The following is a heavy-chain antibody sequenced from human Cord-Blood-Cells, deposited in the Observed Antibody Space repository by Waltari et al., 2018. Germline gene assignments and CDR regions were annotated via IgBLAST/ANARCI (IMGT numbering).Heavy chain of an antibody. J-gene: IGHJ4*02. CDR1: GGTFSSYA. D-gene: IGHD2-21*02. CDR2: IIPILGIA. V-gene: IGHV1-69*04. CDR3: ARDPPATYCGGDCYSDY. Sequence: QVQLVQSGAAVKKPGSSVKVSCKASGGTFSSYAISWVRQAPGQGLEWMGGIIPILGIANYAQKFQGRVTITADESTSTAYMELSSLRSEDTAVYYCARDPPATYCGGDCYSDYWGQGTLVTVSS.